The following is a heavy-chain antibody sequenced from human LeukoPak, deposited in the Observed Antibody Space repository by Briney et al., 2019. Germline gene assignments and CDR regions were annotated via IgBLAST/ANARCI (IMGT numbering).Heavy chain of an antibody. CDR3: ARNYVTFGTGSDY. CDR1: GFTFSSYG. J-gene: IGHJ4*02. V-gene: IGHV3-21*01. CDR2: ISSSSSYI. D-gene: IGHD3/OR15-3a*01. Sequence: GGSLRLSCAASGFTFSSYGMHWVRQAPGKGLEWVSFISSSSSYIYYADSVKGRFTISRDNAKNSLYLQINSLRAEDTAVYYCARNYVTFGTGSDYWGQGTLVTVSS.